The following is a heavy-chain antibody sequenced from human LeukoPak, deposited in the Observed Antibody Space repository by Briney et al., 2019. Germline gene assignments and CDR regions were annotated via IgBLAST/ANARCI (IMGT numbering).Heavy chain of an antibody. D-gene: IGHD6-6*01. CDR3: ALWYGSSGAFDI. Sequence: GGSLRLSCAVSGFTFSNYWMSWVRQAPGRGLEWVANTKQDGSEKYYVDSVRGRFTISRDNARNSLYLQMNSLRAEDTAVYYCALWYGSSGAFDIWGQGTMVTVSS. CDR1: GFTFSNYW. V-gene: IGHV3-7*02. CDR2: TKQDGSEK. J-gene: IGHJ3*02.